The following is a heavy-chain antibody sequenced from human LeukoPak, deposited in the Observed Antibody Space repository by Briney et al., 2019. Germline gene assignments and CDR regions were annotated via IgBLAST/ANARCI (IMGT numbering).Heavy chain of an antibody. CDR3: AHRNTAMVRVDY. CDR1: GFTFSSYS. J-gene: IGHJ4*02. V-gene: IGHV3-15*01. D-gene: IGHD5-18*01. CDR2: IKSKTDGGTT. Sequence: PGGSLRLSCAAAGFTFSSYSMTWVRQAPGKGLEWVGRIKSKTDGGTTDYAAPVKGRFTISRDDSKNTLYLQMSNLKTEDTAVYFCAHRNTAMVRVDYWGQGTLVTVSS.